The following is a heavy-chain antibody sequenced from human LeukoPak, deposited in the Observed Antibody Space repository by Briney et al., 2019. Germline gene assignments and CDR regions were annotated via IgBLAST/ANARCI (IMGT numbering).Heavy chain of an antibody. CDR2: INHSGST. CDR1: GGSFSGYY. CDR3: AGPVGAGDQNYFDY. V-gene: IGHV4-34*01. Sequence: PSETLSLTCAVYGGSFSGYYWSWIRQPPGKGLEWIGEINHSGSTNYNPSLKSRVTISVDTSKNQFSLKLSSVTAADTAVYYCAGPVGAGDQNYFDYWGQGTLVTVSS. J-gene: IGHJ4*02. D-gene: IGHD1-26*01.